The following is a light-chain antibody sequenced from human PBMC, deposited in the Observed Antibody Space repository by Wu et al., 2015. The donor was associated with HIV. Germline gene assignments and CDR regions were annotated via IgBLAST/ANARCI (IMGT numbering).Light chain of an antibody. CDR3: QQYNSNSWT. CDR1: QSIADW. Sequence: DIQMTQSPSTLSASVGDRITITCRASQSIADWLAWSQQKPGKAPKFLIYKASNLESGVPSRFSGSGSGTEFTLTINSLQPEDFATYYCQQYNSNSWTFGQGTKVEIE. V-gene: IGKV1-5*03. J-gene: IGKJ1*01. CDR2: KAS.